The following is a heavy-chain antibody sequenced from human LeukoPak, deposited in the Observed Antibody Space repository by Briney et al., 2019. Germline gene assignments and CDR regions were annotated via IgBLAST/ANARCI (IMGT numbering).Heavy chain of an antibody. CDR3: ARDFGRNRYVIDY. V-gene: IGHV4-38-2*02. CDR2: IYHSGST. CDR1: GYSISSGYY. D-gene: IGHD1-14*01. J-gene: IGHJ4*02. Sequence: SETLSLTCTASGYSISSGYYWGWIRQPPGQGLEWIGSIYHSGSTYYNPSLKSRVTISVDTSKNQFSLRLSSVTAADTAVYYCARDFGRNRYVIDYWGQGTLVTVSS.